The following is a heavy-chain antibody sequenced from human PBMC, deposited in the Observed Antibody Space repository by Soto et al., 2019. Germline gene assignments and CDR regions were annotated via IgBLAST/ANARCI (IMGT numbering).Heavy chain of an antibody. CDR1: GFTFSYYT. V-gene: IGHV3-23*01. Sequence: PGGSLRLSCAASGFTFSYYTMYWVRQAPGKGLEWVSALTGNADNIYYADSVKGRFTTSRDNSKNTLYLQMNSLKIEDTAMYFCAKGQRFESRLDYWGQGTLVAV. J-gene: IGHJ4*02. CDR3: AKGQRFESRLDY. CDR2: LTGNADNI.